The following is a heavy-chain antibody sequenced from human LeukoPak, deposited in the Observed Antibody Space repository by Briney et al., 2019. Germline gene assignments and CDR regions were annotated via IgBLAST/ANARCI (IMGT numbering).Heavy chain of an antibody. CDR1: GFTFSSYA. CDR3: AKGQLRLQLWCFDY. V-gene: IGHV3-23*01. D-gene: IGHD5-18*01. J-gene: IGHJ4*02. CDR2: TSGSGGST. Sequence: GGSLRLSCAASGFTFSSYAMSWVRQAPGKGLEWVSATSGSGGSTYYADSVKGRFTISRDNSKNTLYLQMNSLRAEDTAVYYCAKGQLRLQLWCFDYWGQGTLVTVSS.